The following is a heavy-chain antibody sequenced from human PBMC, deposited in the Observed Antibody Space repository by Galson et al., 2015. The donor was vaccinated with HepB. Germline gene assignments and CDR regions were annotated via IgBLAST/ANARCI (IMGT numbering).Heavy chain of an antibody. D-gene: IGHD5-12*01. Sequence: SLTCTVSGGSISSYYWSWIRQPPGKGLEWIGSIYYSGSTYYNPSLKSRVTISVDTSKNQFSLKLSSVTAADTAVYYCAGGYSGYDSSYWGQGTLVTVSS. CDR3: AGGYSGYDSSY. J-gene: IGHJ4*02. CDR1: GGSISSYY. CDR2: IYYSGST. V-gene: IGHV4-59*05.